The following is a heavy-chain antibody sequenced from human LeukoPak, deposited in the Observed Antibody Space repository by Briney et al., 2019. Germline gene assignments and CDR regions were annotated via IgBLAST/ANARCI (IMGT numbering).Heavy chain of an antibody. CDR2: IVVGSGNT. Sequence: TSVKVSCQASGFTFTSSAMQWVRQARGQRLEWIGWIVVGSGNTNYAQKFQERVTITTDMSTSTAYMELSSLRSEDTAVYYCAAGAGLITIKLWGQGTLVTVSS. D-gene: IGHD3-3*01. J-gene: IGHJ4*02. V-gene: IGHV1-58*02. CDR1: GFTFTSSA. CDR3: AAGAGLITIKL.